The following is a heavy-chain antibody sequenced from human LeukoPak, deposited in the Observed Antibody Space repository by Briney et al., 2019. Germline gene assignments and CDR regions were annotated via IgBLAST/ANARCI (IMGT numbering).Heavy chain of an antibody. J-gene: IGHJ5*02. CDR2: IYYSGSP. CDR1: VGSISSSTYY. D-gene: IGHD3-10*01. V-gene: IGHV4-39*01. Sequence: PSETLSLTCTVSVGSISSSTYYWGWIRQPPGKGLEWIGTIYYSGSPYYNPSLKSRVTISVDTSKKQSSLKLSSVTAADTAVYYCARHVGFITMVRGVINNNWFDPWGQGTLVTVSS. CDR3: ARHVGFITMVRGVINNNWFDP.